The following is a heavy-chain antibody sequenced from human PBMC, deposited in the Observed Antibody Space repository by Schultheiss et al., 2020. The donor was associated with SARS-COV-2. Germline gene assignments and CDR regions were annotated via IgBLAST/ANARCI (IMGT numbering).Heavy chain of an antibody. CDR3: ARDGYSYGTFGY. CDR2: IYHSGST. CDR1: GASISSYY. J-gene: IGHJ4*02. Sequence: SETLSLTCSVSGASISSYYWSWVRQPPGKGLEWIGEIYHSGSTNYNPSLKSRVTISVDTSKNQFSLKLSSVTAADTAVYYCARDGYSYGTFGYWGQGTLVTVSS. V-gene: IGHV4-59*12. D-gene: IGHD5-18*01.